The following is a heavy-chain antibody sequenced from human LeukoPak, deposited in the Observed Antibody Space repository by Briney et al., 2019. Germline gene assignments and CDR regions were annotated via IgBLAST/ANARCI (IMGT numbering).Heavy chain of an antibody. CDR1: GFTFTSYA. CDR3: ARGSGSYYYFDY. V-gene: IGHV3-23*01. CDR2: ILSNGVLT. J-gene: IGHJ4*02. Sequence: PGGSLRLSCAASGFTFTSYAMSWVRQAPGKGLEWVSAILSNGVLTSYADSMRGRFTISRDNSKNTLYLHLNSLRVDDTAVYYCARGSGSYYYFDYWGRGTLVTVSS. D-gene: IGHD3-10*01.